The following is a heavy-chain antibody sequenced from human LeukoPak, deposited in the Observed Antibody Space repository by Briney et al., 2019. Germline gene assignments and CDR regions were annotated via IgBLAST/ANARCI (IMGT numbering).Heavy chain of an antibody. J-gene: IGHJ4*02. V-gene: IGHV6-1*01. CDR3: ARHRREVIRGRREPYYFDY. Sequence: SQTLSLTCAISGDSVSSNSAAWNWIRQSPSRGLEWLGRTYYRSKWYNDYAVSVKSRITINPDTSKNQFSLQLNSVTPEDTAVYYCARHRREVIRGRREPYYFDYWGQGTLVTVSS. CDR1: GDSVSSNSAA. CDR2: TYYRSKWYN. D-gene: IGHD3-10*01.